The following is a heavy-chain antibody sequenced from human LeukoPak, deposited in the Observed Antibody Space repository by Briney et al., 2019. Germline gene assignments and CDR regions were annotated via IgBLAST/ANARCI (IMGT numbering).Heavy chain of an antibody. V-gene: IGHV3-21*01. CDR3: ARDWGGYCSSTSCYSHMDV. J-gene: IGHJ6*03. Sequence: GGSLRLSCAASGFTFSSYSMNWVRQAPGKGLEWVSSIISSSVYISYADSVKGRFTISRDNAMNSLYLQMNSLRAEDTAVYYCARDWGGYCSSTSCYSHMDVWGKGTTVTVSS. CDR1: GFTFSSYS. CDR2: IISSSVYI. D-gene: IGHD2-2*01.